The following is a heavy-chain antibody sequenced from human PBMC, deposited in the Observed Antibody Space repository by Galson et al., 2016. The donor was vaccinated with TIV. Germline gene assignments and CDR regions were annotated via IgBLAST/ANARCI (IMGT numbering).Heavy chain of an antibody. CDR3: ARGPVHYYDSSGYYPLYYFDY. V-gene: IGHV4-39*01. J-gene: IGHJ4*02. Sequence: SETLSLTCGVSGDSISSSSYYWGWIRQPPGKGLKWIGSIFYTGNTYYHPSLKSRVTISVDTSKNQFSLELSSVTAADTAVYYCARGPVHYYDSSGYYPLYYFDYWGQGTLVTVSS. D-gene: IGHD3-22*01. CDR1: GDSISSSSYY. CDR2: IFYTGNT.